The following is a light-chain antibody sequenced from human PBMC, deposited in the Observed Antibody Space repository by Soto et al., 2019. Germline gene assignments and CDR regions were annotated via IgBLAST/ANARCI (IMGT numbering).Light chain of an antibody. V-gene: IGKV3D-20*02. Sequence: EIVLTHSPATLSLSPGERATLSRSASESVANNYLAWYQQKPGQAPRLLIYDASTRATGIPVRFSGSGSGTEFTLTISRLQSEDFAVYFCQQYSDWPLTFGQGTKVDIK. J-gene: IGKJ1*01. CDR3: QQYSDWPLT. CDR1: ESVANNY. CDR2: DAS.